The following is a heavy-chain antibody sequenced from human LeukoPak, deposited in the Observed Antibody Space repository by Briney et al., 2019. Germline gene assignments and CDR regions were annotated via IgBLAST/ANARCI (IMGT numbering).Heavy chain of an antibody. CDR2: FDPEDGET. CDR1: GYILTELS. V-gene: IGHV1-24*01. D-gene: IGHD3-10*01. Sequence: ASVKVSCKVSGYILTELSMHWVRQAPGKGLEWMGGFDPEDGETIYAQKFQGRVTMTEDTSTDTAYMELSSLRSEDTAVYYCATGPGELLSNYLVYWGQGTLVTVSS. CDR3: ATGPGELLSNYLVY. J-gene: IGHJ4*02.